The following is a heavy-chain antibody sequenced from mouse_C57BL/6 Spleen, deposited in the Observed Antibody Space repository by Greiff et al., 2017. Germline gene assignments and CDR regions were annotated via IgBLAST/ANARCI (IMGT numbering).Heavy chain of an antibody. CDR3: AREFITTEPLYWYFDV. CDR1: GFSLTSYG. CDR2: IWSGGST. V-gene: IGHV2-2*01. Sequence: VQLKESGPGLVQPSQSLSITCTVSGFSLTSYGVHWVRQSPGQGLEWLGVIWSGGSTDYTAAFISRLSISKDNSKSQVFFKMISLQADDTAIYYCAREFITTEPLYWYFDVWGTGTTVTVSS. D-gene: IGHD1-1*01. J-gene: IGHJ1*03.